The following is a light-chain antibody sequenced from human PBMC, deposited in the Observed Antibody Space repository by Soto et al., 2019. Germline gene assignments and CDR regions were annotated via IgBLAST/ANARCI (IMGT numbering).Light chain of an antibody. J-gene: IGLJ2*01. CDR1: TSDVGSYDL. V-gene: IGLV2-23*02. CDR2: EVT. CDR3: CSYAGDYTVV. Sequence: QSALTQPASVSGSPGQSLTFSCTGTTSDVGSYDLVSWYQQHPDKAPKLVIYEVTKRPSGVSHRFSGSKSGNTASLTISGLQAEDEADYYCCSYAGDYTVVFGGGTKLTVL.